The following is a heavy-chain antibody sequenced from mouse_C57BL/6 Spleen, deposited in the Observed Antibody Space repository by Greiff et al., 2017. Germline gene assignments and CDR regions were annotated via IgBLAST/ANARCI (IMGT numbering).Heavy chain of an antibody. J-gene: IGHJ3*01. Sequence: EVQVVESGGGLVKPGGSLKLSCAASGFTFSSYAMSWVRQTPEKRLEWVATISDGGSYTYYPDIVKGRFTISRDNAKNNLYLQMSHLNSEETAMIYCGRGGDDLGAWCAYWGKGTLVTVSA. CDR2: ISDGGSYT. V-gene: IGHV5-4*01. CDR1: GFTFSSYA. D-gene: IGHD3-3*01. CDR3: GRGGDDLGAWCAY.